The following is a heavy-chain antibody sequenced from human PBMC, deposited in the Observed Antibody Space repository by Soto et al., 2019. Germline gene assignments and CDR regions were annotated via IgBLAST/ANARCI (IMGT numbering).Heavy chain of an antibody. Sequence: SETLSLTCTVSGGSISSYYWSWIRQPPGKGLEWIGYIYYTGSTNYNPSLQSRVTISVDTSKNQLSLKLSSVTAADTAVYYCARHYGSGTYPLDYWGQGTLVTVSS. J-gene: IGHJ4*02. V-gene: IGHV4-59*01. CDR1: GGSISSYY. CDR2: IYYTGST. CDR3: ARHYGSGTYPLDY. D-gene: IGHD3-10*01.